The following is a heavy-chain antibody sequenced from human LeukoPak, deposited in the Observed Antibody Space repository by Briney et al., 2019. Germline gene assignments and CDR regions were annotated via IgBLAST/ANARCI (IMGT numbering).Heavy chain of an antibody. D-gene: IGHD2-15*01. CDR2: ISYDGSNK. CDR3: ARGSECSGGSCPFDY. V-gene: IGHV3-30-3*01. J-gene: IGHJ4*02. CDR1: GFTFSRHA. Sequence: PGGSLRLSCAASGFTFSRHAMSWVRQAPGKGLEWVAVISYDGSNKYYADSVKGRFTISRDNSKNTLYLQMNSLRAEDTAVYYCARGSECSGGSCPFDYWGQGTLVTVSS.